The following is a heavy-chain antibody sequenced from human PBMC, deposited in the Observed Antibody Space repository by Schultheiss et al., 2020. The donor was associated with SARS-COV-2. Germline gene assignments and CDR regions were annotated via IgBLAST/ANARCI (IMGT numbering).Heavy chain of an antibody. V-gene: IGHV3-73*01. CDR2: IRSKANSYAT. CDR1: GFTFSNAW. CDR3: TRQRRSPDYGGNSEAFDI. Sequence: GESLKISCAASGFTFSNAWMSWVRQAPGKGLEWVGRIRSKANSYATAYAASVKGRFTISRDDSKNTAYLQMNSLKTEDTAVYYCTRQRRSPDYGGNSEAFDIWGQGTMVTVSS. J-gene: IGHJ3*02. D-gene: IGHD4-23*01.